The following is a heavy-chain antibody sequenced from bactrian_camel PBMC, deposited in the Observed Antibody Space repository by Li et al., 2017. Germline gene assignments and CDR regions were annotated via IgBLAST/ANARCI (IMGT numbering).Heavy chain of an antibody. D-gene: IGHD2*01. J-gene: IGHJ6*01. CDR3: AAAVTAVNGRASDFGY. V-gene: IGHV3S1*01. Sequence: VQLVESGGGLVQPGGSLRLSCAASGFTFSAYWMYWVRQAPGKGLDWISSISNGGAVTRYADSVKGRSTISRDNDRNTVSLQIDSLKPEDTALYYCAAAVTAVNGRASDFGYWGQGTQVTVS. CDR2: ISNGGAVT. CDR1: GFTFSAYW.